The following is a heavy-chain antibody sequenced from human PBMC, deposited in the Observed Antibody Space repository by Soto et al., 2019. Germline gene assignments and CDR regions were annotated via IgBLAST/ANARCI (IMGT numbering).Heavy chain of an antibody. CDR3: ARDLTVTYAHYFDY. D-gene: IGHD4-17*01. CDR2: ISYDGSNK. V-gene: IGHV3-30-3*01. CDR1: GFTFITYA. J-gene: IGHJ4*02. Sequence: QVQLVESGGGVVQPGRSLRLSCAASGFTFITYAMHWVRQAPGKGLEWVAVISYDGSNKYYADSVKGRFTISRDNSKNTLYLQMNSLRPEDTAVYYCARDLTVTYAHYFDYWGQGTLVTVSS.